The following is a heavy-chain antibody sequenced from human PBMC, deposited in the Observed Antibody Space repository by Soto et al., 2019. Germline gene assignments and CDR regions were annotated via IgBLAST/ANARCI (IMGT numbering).Heavy chain of an antibody. J-gene: IGHJ4*02. D-gene: IGHD2-15*01. CDR2: ISSSGSTI. Sequence: SLRLSWSASLFTFSDYYMSWILQNPGKGLEWVSYISSSGSTIYYADSVKGRFTISRDNAKNSLYLQMNSLRAEDTAVYYCARWGSGSKYPFEYWGQGTLVTVSS. CDR1: LFTFSDYY. V-gene: IGHV3-11*01. CDR3: ARWGSGSKYPFEY.